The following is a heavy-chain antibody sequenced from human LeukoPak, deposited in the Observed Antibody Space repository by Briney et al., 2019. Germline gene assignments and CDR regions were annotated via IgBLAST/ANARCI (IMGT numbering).Heavy chain of an antibody. V-gene: IGHV3-66*02. CDR3: ARDLLAAGDNDY. Sequence: PGGSLRPSCAASGFTVSSNYMSWVRQAPGKGLEWVSVIYSGGSTYYADSVKGRFTISRDNSKNTLYLQMNSLRAEDTAVYYCARDLLAAGDNDYWSQGTLVTVSS. CDR2: IYSGGST. J-gene: IGHJ4*02. CDR1: GFTVSSNY. D-gene: IGHD6-19*01.